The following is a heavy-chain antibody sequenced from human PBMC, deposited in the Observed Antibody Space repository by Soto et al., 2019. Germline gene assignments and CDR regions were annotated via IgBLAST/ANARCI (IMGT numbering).Heavy chain of an antibody. CDR1: GGSISSSSYY. D-gene: IGHD6-13*01. CDR2: IYYSGST. V-gene: IGHV4-39*01. J-gene: IGHJ4*02. CDR3: ARLGIAAWPLGY. Sequence: SETLSLTCTVSGGSISSSSYYWGWIRQPPGKGLEWIGSIYYSGSTYYNPSLKSRVTISVDTSKNQFSLKLSSVTAADTAVYYCARLGIAAWPLGYWGQGTLVTVSS.